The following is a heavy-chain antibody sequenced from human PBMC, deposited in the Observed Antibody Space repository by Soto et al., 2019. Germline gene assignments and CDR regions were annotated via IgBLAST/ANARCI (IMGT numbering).Heavy chain of an antibody. J-gene: IGHJ3*02. V-gene: IGHV4-34*01. Sequence: PSETLSLTCAVYGGSFSGYYWSWIRQPPGKWLEWIGEINHSGSTNCNPSLKSRVTISVDTSKNQFSLKLSSVTAADTAVYYCARASWMGNYYDSSGYLRTDAFDIWGKGTRDSGS. CDR1: GGSFSGYY. D-gene: IGHD3-22*01. CDR3: ARASWMGNYYDSSGYLRTDAFDI. CDR2: INHSGST.